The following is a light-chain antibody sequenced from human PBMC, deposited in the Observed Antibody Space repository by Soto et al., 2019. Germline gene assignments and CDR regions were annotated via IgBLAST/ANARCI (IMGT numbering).Light chain of an antibody. Sequence: IVLTQSPATLSLSPWERATLSCRASQSISSFLAWYQQKPGQAPRLLIYGASNRATGIPARFSGSGSGTDFTLTISSLEPEDFAVYYCQQHFNGPITFGQGTRLEIK. V-gene: IGKV3-11*01. CDR1: QSISSF. CDR3: QQHFNGPIT. CDR2: GAS. J-gene: IGKJ5*01.